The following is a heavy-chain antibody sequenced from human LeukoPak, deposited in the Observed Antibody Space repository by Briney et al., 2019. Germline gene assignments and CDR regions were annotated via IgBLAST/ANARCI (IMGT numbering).Heavy chain of an antibody. CDR2: IYPGDSDT. V-gene: IGHV5-51*01. Sequence: GESLKTSCKSSGYRFTSYWIGWVRQMPGKGLEWMGIIYPGDSDTRYSPSFQGQVTISADKSISTAYLQWSSLKASDTAMYYCARRHSSSGAFDIWGQGTMVTVSS. D-gene: IGHD6-6*01. J-gene: IGHJ3*02. CDR1: GYRFTSYW. CDR3: ARRHSSSGAFDI.